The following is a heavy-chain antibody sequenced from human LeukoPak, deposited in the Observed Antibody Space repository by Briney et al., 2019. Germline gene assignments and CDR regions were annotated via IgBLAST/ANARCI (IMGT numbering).Heavy chain of an antibody. CDR3: ATPGTAAGLYYFDY. D-gene: IGHD6-13*01. V-gene: IGHV1-24*01. CDR1: GYTLTELS. CDR2: FDPEDGET. J-gene: IGHJ4*02. Sequence: SSEKVSCKVSGYTLTELSMHWVRQAPAKGLELMGGFDPEDGETIYAQKFQGRLTMTEDTSTDTAYMELSSLRSEDTAMYYCATPGTAAGLYYFDYWGQGTLVTVSS.